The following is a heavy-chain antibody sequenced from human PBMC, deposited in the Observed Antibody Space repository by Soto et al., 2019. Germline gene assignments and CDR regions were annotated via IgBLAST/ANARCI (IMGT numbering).Heavy chain of an antibody. CDR2: INHSGST. D-gene: IGHD6-19*01. Sequence: QVQLQQWGAGLLKPSETLSLTCAVYGGSFSGYYWSWIRQPPGKGLEWIGEINHSGSTNYNPSLKRRATISVDTSKNQFSLKLSSVTAADTAVYYCARRRRGWLVRTWGQGTLVTVSS. CDR1: GGSFSGYY. V-gene: IGHV4-34*01. CDR3: ARRRRGWLVRT. J-gene: IGHJ5*02.